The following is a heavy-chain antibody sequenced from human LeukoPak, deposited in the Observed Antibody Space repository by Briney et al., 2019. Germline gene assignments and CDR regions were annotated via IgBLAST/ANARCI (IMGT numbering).Heavy chain of an antibody. CDR2: MNPNSGNT. Sequence: GSVKVSCKASGYTFTSYDINWVRQATGQGLEWMGWMNPNSGNTGYAQKFQGRVTMTRNTSISTAYMELSSLRSEDTAVYYCARVVGYCSGGSCYRWFDPWGQGTLVTVSS. CDR1: GYTFTSYD. CDR3: ARVVGYCSGGSCYRWFDP. J-gene: IGHJ5*02. V-gene: IGHV1-8*01. D-gene: IGHD2-15*01.